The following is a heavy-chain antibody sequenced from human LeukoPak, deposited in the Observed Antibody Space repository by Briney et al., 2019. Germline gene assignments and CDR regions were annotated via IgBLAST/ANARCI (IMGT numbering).Heavy chain of an antibody. Sequence: ASVKVSCKASGYTFTDYHMHWVRQAPGQGLEWMGCIDLYTGGAHYAQKFQGRVTMTRDTSISTAYMELSRLRSDDTAVYYCARDRGDYWGQGTLVTVSS. CDR1: GYTFTDYH. V-gene: IGHV1-2*02. CDR3: ARDRGDY. J-gene: IGHJ4*02. CDR2: IDLYTGGA.